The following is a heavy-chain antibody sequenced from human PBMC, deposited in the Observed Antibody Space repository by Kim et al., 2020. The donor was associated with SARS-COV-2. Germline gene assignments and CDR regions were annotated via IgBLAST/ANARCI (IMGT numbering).Heavy chain of an antibody. Sequence: YSQKFQGRVTITRDTSASTAYMELSSLRSEDTAVYYCARDPGITGTTLDYWGQGTLVTVSS. D-gene: IGHD1-20*01. CDR3: ARDPGITGTTLDY. J-gene: IGHJ4*02. V-gene: IGHV1-3*01.